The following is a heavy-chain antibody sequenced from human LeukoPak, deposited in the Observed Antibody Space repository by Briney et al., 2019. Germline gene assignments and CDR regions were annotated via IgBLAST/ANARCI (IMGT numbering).Heavy chain of an antibody. J-gene: IGHJ4*02. CDR1: GFTFRSYA. CDR3: ARRGYHDSSGYDY. Sequence: GGSLRLSCVASGFTFRSYAMNWVRQAPGKGLEWVSSISGSSTDIYYVDSVKGRFTISRDNAKNSVFLQINNLRAEDTAIYYCARRGYHDSSGYDYWGQGTLVTVSS. V-gene: IGHV3-21*06. D-gene: IGHD3-22*01. CDR2: ISGSSTDI.